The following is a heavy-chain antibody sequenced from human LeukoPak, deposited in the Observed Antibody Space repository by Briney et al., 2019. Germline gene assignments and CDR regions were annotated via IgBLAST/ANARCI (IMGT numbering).Heavy chain of an antibody. CDR3: AKAQRITMVRGYFQH. D-gene: IGHD3-10*01. CDR2: IIGNGGWA. J-gene: IGHJ1*01. V-gene: IGHV3-23*01. CDR1: GLTFSSYA. Sequence: GGSLRLSCAASGLTFSSYAMMWLRQAPGKGLEWVSAIIGNGGWALYADSVKGRFTISRDNTKNTLYLQMSSLRAEDTAVYYCAKAQRITMVRGYFQHWGQGTLVTVSS.